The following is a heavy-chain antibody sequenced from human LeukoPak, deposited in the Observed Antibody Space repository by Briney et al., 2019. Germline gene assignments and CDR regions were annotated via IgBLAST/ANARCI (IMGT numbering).Heavy chain of an antibody. CDR3: ARWYFDYIWGSHRYDYFDY. V-gene: IGHV1-18*04. CDR1: GYTFTGYY. CDR2: INGYNGDT. D-gene: IGHD3-16*02. Sequence: ASVKVSCKASGYTFTGYYMHWVRQAPGQGLEWLGWINGYNGDTKYVQRVQGRVTMTTDTSTSTAYMELRSLRSDDTAVYFCARWYFDYIWGSHRYDYFDYWGQGTLVTVSS. J-gene: IGHJ4*02.